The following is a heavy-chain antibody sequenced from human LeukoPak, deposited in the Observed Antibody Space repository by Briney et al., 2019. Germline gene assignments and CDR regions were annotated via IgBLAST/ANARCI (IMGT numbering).Heavy chain of an antibody. D-gene: IGHD2-2*01. CDR2: ISGSGGST. V-gene: IGHV3-23*01. CDR3: AKGGPRYCSSTSCYYYGMDV. J-gene: IGHJ6*02. Sequence: GGSLRLSCAASGFTFSSYAMSWVRQAPGKGLEWVSAISGSGGSTYYADSVKGRFTISRDNSKNTLYLQMNSLRAEDTAVYYCAKGGPRYCSSTSCYYYGMDVWGQGTTVTVSS. CDR1: GFTFSSYA.